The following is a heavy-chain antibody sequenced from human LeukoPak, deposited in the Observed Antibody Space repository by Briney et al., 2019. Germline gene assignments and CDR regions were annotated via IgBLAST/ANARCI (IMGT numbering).Heavy chain of an antibody. V-gene: IGHV3-21*01. Sequence: PGGSLRLSCAASGFTFSSYSMHWVRQAPGKGLEWVSSISSASAYRYYADSVKGRFTISRANAKNSLHLQMNSLSAEDSAVYYCTRGPTLIGVAGTWPLDDWGEGTLVTVSS. CDR1: GFTFSSYS. J-gene: IGHJ4*02. CDR3: TRGPTLIGVAGTWPLDD. CDR2: ISSASAYR. D-gene: IGHD6-19*01.